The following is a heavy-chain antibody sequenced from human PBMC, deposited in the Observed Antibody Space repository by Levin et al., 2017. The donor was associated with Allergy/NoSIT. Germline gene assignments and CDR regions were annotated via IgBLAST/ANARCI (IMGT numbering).Heavy chain of an antibody. CDR1: GYSFTSYW. Sequence: GESLKISCKGSGYSFTSYWIGWVRQMPGKGLEWMGIIYPGDSDTRYSPSFQGQVTISADKSISTAYLQWSSLKASDTAMYYCARIPPSYCSSTSCPYCFDYWGQGTLVTVSS. D-gene: IGHD2-2*01. CDR2: IYPGDSDT. CDR3: ARIPPSYCSSTSCPYCFDY. J-gene: IGHJ4*02. V-gene: IGHV5-51*01.